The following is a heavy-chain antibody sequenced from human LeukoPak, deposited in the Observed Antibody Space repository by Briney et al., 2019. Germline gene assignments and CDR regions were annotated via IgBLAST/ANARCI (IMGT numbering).Heavy chain of an antibody. CDR1: GDSISSYY. Sequence: SETLSLTCTVSGDSISSYYWSWIRQPPGKGLEWIGYVYYSGTTYYNPSLKSRVTISVDTSKNQFSLKLSSVTAADTAVYYCARRHFGSALRDYWGQGTLVTVSS. CDR2: VYYSGTT. J-gene: IGHJ4*02. V-gene: IGHV4-59*08. CDR3: ARRHFGSALRDY. D-gene: IGHD3-10*01.